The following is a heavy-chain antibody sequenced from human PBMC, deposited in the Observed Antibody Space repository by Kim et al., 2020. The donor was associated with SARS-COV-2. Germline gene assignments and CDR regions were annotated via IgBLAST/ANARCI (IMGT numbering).Heavy chain of an antibody. Sequence: GGSLRLSCTASGFNFGLHAMNWVRQAPGKGLEWVSSISGTGAKTYHADSINDRFTTSRDNSKDTLYLEMNSLRVEDTAVYFCAAKGYCRGASCFWAFEHWGPGSLVTVSP. V-gene: IGHV3-23*01. J-gene: IGHJ4*02. CDR2: ISGTGAKT. CDR3: AAKGYCRGASCFWAFEH. D-gene: IGHD2-15*01. CDR1: GFNFGLHA.